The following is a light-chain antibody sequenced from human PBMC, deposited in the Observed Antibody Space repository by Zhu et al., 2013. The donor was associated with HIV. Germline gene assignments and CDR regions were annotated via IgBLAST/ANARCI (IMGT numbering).Light chain of an antibody. V-gene: IGKV3-15*01. J-gene: IGKJ1*01. CDR2: GAS. CDR3: HHYNKWPRT. CDR1: QSVGSS. Sequence: EIVLTQSPGTLSLSPGERVTLSCRASQSVGSSLAWYQQKPGQAPRLLIHGASTRATDIPARFSGSGSGTEFTLTISSLQSEDFAVYYCHHYNKWPRTFGQGTKVEIK.